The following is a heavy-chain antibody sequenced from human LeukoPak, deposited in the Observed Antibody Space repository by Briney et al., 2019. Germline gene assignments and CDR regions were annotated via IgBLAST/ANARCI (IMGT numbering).Heavy chain of an antibody. CDR1: GFRVSSYW. Sequence: PWVSLRLSCAASGFRVSSYWMSWVRQAPGKGLEWVSVIGGSGSTTYYADSVKGRFTISRDNSKNILYLQMNRLRAEDTALYYCAKGRGSWLCYFDCWGKGTLVT. CDR2: IGGSGSTT. V-gene: IGHV3-23*01. CDR3: AKGRGSWLCYFDC. D-gene: IGHD6-13*01. J-gene: IGHJ4*02.